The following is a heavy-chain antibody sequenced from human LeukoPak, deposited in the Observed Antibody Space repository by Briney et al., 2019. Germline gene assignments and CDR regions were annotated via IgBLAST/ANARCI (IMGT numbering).Heavy chain of an antibody. CDR1: GGTFSSYA. Sequence: SVKVSCKASGGTFSSYAISWVRQAPGQGLEWMGGIIPIFGTANYAQKFPGRVTITADKSTSTAYMELSSLRSEDTAVYYCAREKESRTGWFDPGGQGTLVTVSS. CDR3: AREKESRTGWFDP. CDR2: IIPIFGTA. D-gene: IGHD2-2*01. J-gene: IGHJ5*02. V-gene: IGHV1-69*06.